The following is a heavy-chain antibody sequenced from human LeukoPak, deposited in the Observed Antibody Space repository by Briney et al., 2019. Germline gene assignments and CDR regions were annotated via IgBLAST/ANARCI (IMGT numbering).Heavy chain of an antibody. Sequence: SETLSLTCTVSGGSISSSSYYWGWIRQPPGTGLEWIGSIYHSGNTHYNPSLKSRVTISLDKSKNQFSLKLISVTAADTAVYYCARGDSAWLEYYFDYWSQGTLVTVSS. J-gene: IGHJ4*02. D-gene: IGHD6-19*01. CDR1: GGSISSSSYY. CDR2: IYHSGNT. CDR3: ARGDSAWLEYYFDY. V-gene: IGHV4-39*07.